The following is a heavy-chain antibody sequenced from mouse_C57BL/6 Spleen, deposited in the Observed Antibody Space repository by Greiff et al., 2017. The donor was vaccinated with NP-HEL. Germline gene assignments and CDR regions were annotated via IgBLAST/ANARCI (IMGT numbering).Heavy chain of an antibody. CDR3: AIPYYGSSYWYFDV. V-gene: IGHV1-76*01. CDR1: GYTFTDYY. D-gene: IGHD1-1*01. CDR2: IYPGSGNT. J-gene: IGHJ1*03. Sequence: VQLQQSGAELVRPGASVKLSCKASGYTFTDYYINWVKQRPGQGLEWIARIYPGSGNTYYNEKFKGKATLTAEKSSSTAYMQLSSLTSEDSAVYFCAIPYYGSSYWYFDVWGTGTTVTVSS.